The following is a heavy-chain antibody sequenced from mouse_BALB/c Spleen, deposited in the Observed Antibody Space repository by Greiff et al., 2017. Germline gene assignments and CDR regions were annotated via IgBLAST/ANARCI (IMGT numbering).Heavy chain of an antibody. CDR1: GYTFTSYW. CDR2: IDPSDSYT. CDR3: TRWVATSHDY. D-gene: IGHD1-1*02. J-gene: IGHJ2*01. Sequence: QVQLQQPGAELVKPGASVKMSCKASGYTFTSYWMHWVKQRPGQGLEWIGVIDPSDSYTSYNQKFKGKATLTVDTSSSTAYMQLSSLTSEDSAVYYCTRWVATSHDYWGQGTTLTVSS. V-gene: IGHV1S127*01.